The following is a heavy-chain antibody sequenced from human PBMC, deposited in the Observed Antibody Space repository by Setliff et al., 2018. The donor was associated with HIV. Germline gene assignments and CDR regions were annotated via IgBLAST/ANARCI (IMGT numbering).Heavy chain of an antibody. CDR2: IDYSGST. D-gene: IGHD4-17*01. J-gene: IGHJ6*03. CDR1: GGSISSHY. V-gene: IGHV4-59*11. Sequence: SETLSLTCTVSGGSISSHYWTWIRQPPGRGLEWIGYIDYSGSTNQNPSLKSRVTMSVDTSKNQFSLRLSSVTAADTAMYYCARDMTTVTYYYYYYYMDVWGKGTTVTVSS. CDR3: ARDMTTVTYYYYYYYMDV.